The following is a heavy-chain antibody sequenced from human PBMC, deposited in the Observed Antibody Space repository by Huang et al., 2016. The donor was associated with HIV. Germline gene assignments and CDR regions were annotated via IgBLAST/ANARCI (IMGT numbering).Heavy chain of an antibody. CDR1: GGSFNTFY. CDR2: VHHSGRT. CDR3: ARGFYHDSSTYWFFDL. J-gene: IGHJ2*01. D-gene: IGHD3-22*01. V-gene: IGHV4-34*01. Sequence: QVQLQQWGAGLLKSSETLSLTCAVYGGSFNTFYWSWIRQPPTKGLEWLGEVHHSGRTNTNPSLKSRVTVSVDTSKNQFSLKVTSMTAADTATYYCARGFYHDSSTYWFFDLWGRGTLDTVSS.